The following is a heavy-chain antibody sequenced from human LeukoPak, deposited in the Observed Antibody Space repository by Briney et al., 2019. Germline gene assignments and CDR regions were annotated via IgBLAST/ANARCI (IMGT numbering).Heavy chain of an antibody. D-gene: IGHD6-19*01. J-gene: IGHJ5*02. CDR2: ISGSGGST. CDR1: GFTFSNND. V-gene: IGHV3-23*01. Sequence: GGSLRLSCAASGFTFSNNDMHWVRQAPGKGLEWVSAISGSGGSTYYADSVKGRFTISRDNSKNTLYLQMNSLRAEDTAVYYCAKDLIAVAATGWFDPWGQGTLVTVSS. CDR3: AKDLIAVAATGWFDP.